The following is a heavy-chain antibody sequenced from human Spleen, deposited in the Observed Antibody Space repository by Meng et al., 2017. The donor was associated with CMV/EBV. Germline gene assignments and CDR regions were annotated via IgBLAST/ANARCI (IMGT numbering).Heavy chain of an antibody. Sequence: GSLRLSCAVYGGSFSGHYWSWIRQPPGKGLEWIGEINHSGSTNYNPSLKSRVSISVDTSKNQFSLKLSSVTAADTAVYYCARAEVVRYFGMDVWGQGTTVTVSS. D-gene: IGHD3-10*01. V-gene: IGHV4-34*01. J-gene: IGHJ6*02. CDR3: ARAEVVRYFGMDV. CDR1: GGSFSGHY. CDR2: INHSGST.